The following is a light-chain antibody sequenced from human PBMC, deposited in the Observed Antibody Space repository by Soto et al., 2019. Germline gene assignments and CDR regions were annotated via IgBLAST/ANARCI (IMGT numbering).Light chain of an antibody. CDR3: MQALQSPYT. V-gene: IGKV2-28*01. J-gene: IGKJ2*01. CDR2: LGY. Sequence: DIVMTQSPLSLPVTPGEPASISCRSSQSLLHSNGYNFLDWYMQKPGQSPQLLIYLGYNRASGVPDRFSGSGSGADFTLRISRVEDEDVGIYYCMQALQSPYTFGQGTKLEIK. CDR1: QSLLHSNGYNF.